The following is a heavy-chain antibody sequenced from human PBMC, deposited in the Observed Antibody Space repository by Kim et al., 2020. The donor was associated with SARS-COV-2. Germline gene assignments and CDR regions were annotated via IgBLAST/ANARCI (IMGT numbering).Heavy chain of an antibody. V-gene: IGHV3-49*04. CDR2: IRGKSYGGTA. CDR3: TRSTHLRIFGEAFGFDY. CDR1: GFNFGEYA. J-gene: IGHJ4*02. Sequence: RSLRLSCATSGFNFGEYAINWVRQAPGKGLEWVGFIRGKSYGGTADYAASVKGRFFISRDDSKGTAYLQLTSLKSEDTAVYFCTRSTHLRIFGEAFGFDYWGQGTPVTVSP. D-gene: IGHD3-3*01.